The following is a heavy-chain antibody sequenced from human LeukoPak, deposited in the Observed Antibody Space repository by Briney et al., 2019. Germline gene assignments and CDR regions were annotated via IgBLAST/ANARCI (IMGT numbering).Heavy chain of an antibody. CDR1: GGSISSSSYY. Sequence: SETLSLTCTVSGGSISSSSYYWGWIRQPPGKGLEWIGSIYYSGSTYYNPSLKSRVTISVDTSKNQFSLKLSSVTAADTAVYYCARVSREADYDFWSGYYTWYYYYYMDVWGKGATVTVSS. CDR3: ARVSREADYDFWSGYYTWYYYYYMDV. D-gene: IGHD3-3*01. J-gene: IGHJ6*03. CDR2: IYYSGST. V-gene: IGHV4-39*07.